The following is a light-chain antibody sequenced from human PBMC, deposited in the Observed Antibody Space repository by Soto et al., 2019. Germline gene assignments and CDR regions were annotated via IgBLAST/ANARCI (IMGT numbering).Light chain of an antibody. J-gene: IGKJ5*01. V-gene: IGKV3-15*01. CDR3: QQRSNWPPIT. CDR1: QSVSSK. Sequence: EIVMTQSPATLSVSPGERATLSCRASQSVSSKLAWYQQKPGQAPRLLIYGASTRATGIPARFSGSGSGTEFTLTISSLQSEDFAVYYCQQRSNWPPITFGQGTRLEIK. CDR2: GAS.